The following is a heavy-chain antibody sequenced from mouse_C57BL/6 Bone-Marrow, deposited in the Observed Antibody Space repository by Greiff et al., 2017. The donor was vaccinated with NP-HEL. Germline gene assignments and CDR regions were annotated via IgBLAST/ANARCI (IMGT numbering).Heavy chain of an antibody. CDR3: ARYTYGYDGDYYAMEY. Sequence: QVQLKESGPELVKPGASVKISCKASGYTFTDYYISCFNPSRGPGGSFLVWLIPGSGSTYYHEKFKGKATLTLDKSSSTAYMLLSSLTSDDAAVYFCARYTYGYDGDYYAMEYWGQGTSVTVSS. J-gene: IGHJ4*01. D-gene: IGHD2-2*01. V-gene: IGHV1-75*01. CDR1: GYTFTDYY. CDR2: LIPGSGST.